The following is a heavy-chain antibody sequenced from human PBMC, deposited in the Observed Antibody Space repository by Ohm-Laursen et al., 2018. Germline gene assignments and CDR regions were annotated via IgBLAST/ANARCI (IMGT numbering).Heavy chain of an antibody. CDR1: GSFSEYY. CDR3: ASSQSSSWYHAFDV. Sequence: SETLSLTCAVYGSFSEYYWSWIRQPPGKGLEWIGHFYHSGGTNNNPSFKSRVTISIDTSKNQVSLNLNSVTAADTAVYYCASSQSSSWYHAFDVWGQGTMVTVSS. V-gene: IGHV4-34*11. J-gene: IGHJ3*01. D-gene: IGHD6-13*01. CDR2: FYHSGGT.